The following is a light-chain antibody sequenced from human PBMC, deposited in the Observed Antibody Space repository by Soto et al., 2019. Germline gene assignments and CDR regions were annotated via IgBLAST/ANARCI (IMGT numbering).Light chain of an antibody. J-gene: IGKJ1*01. CDR1: QSISSW. Sequence: IQMTQCPSTLSASVGDRVTITCRASQSISSWLAWYQQKPGKAPKLLIYDASTLESGVPSRFSGSGSGTEFTLTISSLQPDDFATYYCQQYNSYSRTFGQGTKVDIK. CDR2: DAS. V-gene: IGKV1-5*01. CDR3: QQYNSYSRT.